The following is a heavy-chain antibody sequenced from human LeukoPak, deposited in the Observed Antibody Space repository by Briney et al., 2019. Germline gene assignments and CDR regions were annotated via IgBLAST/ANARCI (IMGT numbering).Heavy chain of an antibody. CDR2: INPIPPP. D-gene: IGHD3-10*01. Sequence: ETLSLTCAVYGGSFSGYYWRWIRQPPGKGLEWSGEINPIPPPTSHPSLKTRLTISVDTSKHQFSLQLSSVTAADTAVYYCARGAYRSRSYAHNWFDPWGQGTLVTVSS. V-gene: IGHV4-34*01. J-gene: IGHJ5*02. CDR1: GGSFSGYY. CDR3: ARGAYRSRSYAHNWFDP.